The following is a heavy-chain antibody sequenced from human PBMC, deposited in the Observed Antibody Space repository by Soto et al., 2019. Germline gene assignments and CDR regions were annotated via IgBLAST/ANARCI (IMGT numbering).Heavy chain of an antibody. CDR3: AKDRVVFTIFGVYDY. CDR2: ISYDGSNK. V-gene: IGHV3-30*18. CDR1: GFTFSSYG. J-gene: IGHJ4*02. D-gene: IGHD3-3*01. Sequence: QVQLVESGGGVVQPGRSLRLSCAASGFTFSSYGMHWVRQAPGKGLEWVAGISYDGSNKYYADSVKGRFTISRDNSKNTLYLQMNSLRAEDTAVYYCAKDRVVFTIFGVYDYWGQGTLVTVSS.